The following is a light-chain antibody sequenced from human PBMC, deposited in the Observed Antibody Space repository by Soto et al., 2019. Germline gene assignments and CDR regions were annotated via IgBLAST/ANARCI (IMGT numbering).Light chain of an antibody. V-gene: IGLV2-8*01. Sequence: QSALTQPRSVSGSPGQSVTISCTGTSSDVGGYNYVSWYQQHPGKAPKLIIYEVNQRPSGVPDRFSGSKSDNTASLAVSGLQAEDEADYYCSSYAGSNNLLFGGGTKLTVL. CDR2: EVN. CDR1: SSDVGGYNY. CDR3: SSYAGSNNLL. J-gene: IGLJ2*01.